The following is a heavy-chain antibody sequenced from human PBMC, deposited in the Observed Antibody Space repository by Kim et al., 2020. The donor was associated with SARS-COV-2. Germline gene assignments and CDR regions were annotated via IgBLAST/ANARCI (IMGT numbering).Heavy chain of an antibody. CDR3: ARAIAVASGWFDP. V-gene: IGHV3-7*01. J-gene: IGHJ5*02. D-gene: IGHD6-19*01. Sequence: YVDTEKGRFTSSRDNAKSSLYLQMNSLRAEDTAVYYCARAIAVASGWFDPWGQGTLVTVSS.